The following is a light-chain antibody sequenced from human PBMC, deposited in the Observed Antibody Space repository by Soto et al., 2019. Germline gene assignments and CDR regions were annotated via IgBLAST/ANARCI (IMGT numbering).Light chain of an antibody. CDR2: GAS. Sequence: EIVLTQSPGTLSLSPGERATHSCRASQSVTSSYLAWYQQKPGQAPRLLIYGASTRATGLPDRFSGSGSGTDFTLTISRLEPEDFAVYYCQQYGNSPYTFGQGTKLEIK. J-gene: IGKJ2*01. CDR1: QSVTSSY. CDR3: QQYGNSPYT. V-gene: IGKV3-20*01.